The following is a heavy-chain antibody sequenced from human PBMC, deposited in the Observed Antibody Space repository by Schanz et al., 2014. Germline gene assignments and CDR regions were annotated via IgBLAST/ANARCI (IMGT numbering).Heavy chain of an antibody. CDR3: ARPPGPNYYYYGLDV. J-gene: IGHJ6*02. CDR1: GFTVSINY. Sequence: EVQLVESGGGLVQPGGSLRLSCAASGFTVSINYMSWVRPSPFPLLEWVSVISRCGLPYYADSVKGRFTISRDNAKNTLYLQMNSLRADDTAVYYCARPPGPNYYYYGLDVWGQGTTVTVSS. V-gene: IGHV3-66*04. CDR2: ISRCGLP.